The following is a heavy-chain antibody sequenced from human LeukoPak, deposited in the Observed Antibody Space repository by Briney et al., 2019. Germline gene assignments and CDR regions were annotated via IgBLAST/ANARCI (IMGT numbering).Heavy chain of an antibody. CDR2: IRGNSERT. CDR1: GFTFSAYA. J-gene: IGHJ4*02. Sequence: GGSLRLSCAASGFTFSAYAITXXXQAPGKGLXXXXAIRGNSERTYYADSVRGRFTXSRDNSKDTVYLQISSLRVEDTAVYYCAREQSGTRGWYTVDYWGQGTLVAVSS. CDR3: AREQSGTRGWYTVDY. D-gene: IGHD6-19*01. V-gene: IGHV3-23*01.